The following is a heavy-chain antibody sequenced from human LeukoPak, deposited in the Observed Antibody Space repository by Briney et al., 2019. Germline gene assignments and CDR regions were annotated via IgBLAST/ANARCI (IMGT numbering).Heavy chain of an antibody. J-gene: IGHJ4*02. CDR1: GFTFSSYG. D-gene: IGHD3-22*01. V-gene: IGHV3-33*01. Sequence: GGSLRLSCAVSGFTFSSYGMHWVRQAPGKGLEWVAVIWYDGSNKYYADSVKGRFTISRDNSKNTLYLQMNSLRAEDTAVYYCARELKYYYDSSGYPHFDYWGQGTLVTVSS. CDR2: IWYDGSNK. CDR3: ARELKYYYDSSGYPHFDY.